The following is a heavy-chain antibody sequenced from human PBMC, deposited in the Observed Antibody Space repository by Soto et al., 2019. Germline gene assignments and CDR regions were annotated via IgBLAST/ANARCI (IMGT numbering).Heavy chain of an antibody. Sequence: PSETLSLTCTVSGGSISSGGYYWSWIRQHPGKGLEWIGYIYYSGSTYYNPSLKSRVTISVDTSKNQFSLKLSSMTAADTAVYYCASSYAGGGNRFYYYGMDVWGQGATVTVSS. CDR3: ASSYAGGGNRFYYYGMDV. V-gene: IGHV4-31*03. D-gene: IGHD2-15*01. CDR2: IYYSGST. J-gene: IGHJ6*02. CDR1: GGSISSGGYY.